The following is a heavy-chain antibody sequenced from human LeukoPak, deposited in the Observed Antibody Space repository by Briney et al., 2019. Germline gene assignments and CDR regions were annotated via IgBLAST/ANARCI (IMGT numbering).Heavy chain of an antibody. CDR3: ARGTTDYDYVWGSYRLDY. CDR1: GGSISSYY. CDR2: IYYSGST. V-gene: IGHV4-59*01. Sequence: PSETLSLTCTVSGGSISSYYWSWIRQPPGKALEWIGYIYYSGSTNYNPSLKSRVTISVDTSKNQFSLKLSSVTAADTAVYYCARGTTDYDYVWGSYRLDYWGQGTLVTVSS. D-gene: IGHD3-16*02. J-gene: IGHJ4*02.